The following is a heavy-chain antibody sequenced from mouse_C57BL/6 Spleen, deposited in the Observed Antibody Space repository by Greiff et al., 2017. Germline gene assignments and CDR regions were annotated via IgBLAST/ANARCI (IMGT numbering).Heavy chain of an antibody. CDR1: GFTFSSYG. Sequence: EVQLVESGGDLVKPGGSLTLSCAASGFTFSSYGMSWVRQTPDKRLEWVATISSGGSYTYYPDSVKGRFTISRDNAKNTLYLQMSSLKSEDTAMYYCARQGTGTIDYLGQGTTLTVSS. CDR2: ISSGGSYT. V-gene: IGHV5-6*01. D-gene: IGHD4-1*01. J-gene: IGHJ2*01. CDR3: ARQGTGTIDY.